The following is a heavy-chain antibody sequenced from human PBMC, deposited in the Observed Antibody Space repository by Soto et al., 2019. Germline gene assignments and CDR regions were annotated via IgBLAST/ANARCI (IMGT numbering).Heavy chain of an antibody. D-gene: IGHD3-10*01. J-gene: IGHJ6*02. CDR2: IYPGDSDT. Sequence: PGESLKISCKGSGYSFTSYWIGWVRQMPGKGLEWMGIIYPGDSDTRYSPSFQGQVTISADKSISTAYLQWSSLKASDTAMYYCARLSANYYGSGSYYSPPYYCYGMDVWGQGTTVTVSS. V-gene: IGHV5-51*01. CDR3: ARLSANYYGSGSYYSPPYYCYGMDV. CDR1: GYSFTSYW.